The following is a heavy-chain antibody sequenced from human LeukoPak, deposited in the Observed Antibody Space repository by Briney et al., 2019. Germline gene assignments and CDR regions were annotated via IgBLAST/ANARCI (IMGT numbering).Heavy chain of an antibody. CDR3: AKSRIVVVPAAIRRGGYYFDY. CDR2: IQYDGSNK. D-gene: IGHD2-2*02. J-gene: IGHJ4*02. V-gene: IGHV3-30*02. CDR1: GFTFSSYG. Sequence: PGGTLRLSCAASGFTFSSYGMHWVRQAPGKGLEWMAFIQYDGSNKYYADSVKGRFTISRDNSKKTLYLQMNSLRAEDTAVYYCAKSRIVVVPAAIRRGGYYFDYWGQGTLVTVSS.